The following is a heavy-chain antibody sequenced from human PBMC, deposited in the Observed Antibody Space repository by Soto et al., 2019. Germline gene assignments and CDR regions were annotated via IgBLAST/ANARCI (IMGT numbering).Heavy chain of an antibody. D-gene: IGHD1-1*01. CDR3: ARELPQRQGRNMDV. V-gene: IGHV4-31*03. J-gene: IGHJ6*02. CDR2: INHRGSL. CDR1: GGSMTSGDQY. Sequence: SETLSLTCTVTGGSMTSGDQYWTWIRHRPGEGLEWFGYINHRGSLYYNPSLKSRVSMSVDTSKNQFSLNLSSVTAADTAVYYCARELPQRQGRNMDVWGQGXTVTVYS.